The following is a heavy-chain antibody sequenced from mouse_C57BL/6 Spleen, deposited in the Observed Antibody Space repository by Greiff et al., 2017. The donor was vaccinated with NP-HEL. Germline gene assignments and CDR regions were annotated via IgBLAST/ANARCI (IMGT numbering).Heavy chain of an antibody. J-gene: IGHJ2*01. Sequence: QVQLKQPGAELVRPGSSVKLSCKASGYTFTSYWMDWVKQRPGQGLEWIGNIYPSDSETHYNQKFKDKATLTVDKSSSTAYMQLSSLTSEDSAVYYCARSTTVGYFDYWGQGTTLTVSS. CDR3: ARSTTVGYFDY. D-gene: IGHD1-1*01. CDR1: GYTFTSYW. CDR2: IYPSDSET. V-gene: IGHV1-61*01.